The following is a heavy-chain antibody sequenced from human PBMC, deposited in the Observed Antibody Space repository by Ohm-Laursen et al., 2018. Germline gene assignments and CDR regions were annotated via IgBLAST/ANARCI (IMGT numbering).Heavy chain of an antibody. J-gene: IGHJ4*02. D-gene: IGHD1-1*01. CDR2: VYYSGET. CDR1: GGSISSYY. V-gene: IGHV4-59*08. Sequence: SETLSLTCSVSGGSISSYYWSWIRQPPGKALEWIGYVYYSGETYYKSSLKSRVTISVDTSRNQFSLRLSSVTAADTAVYYCARQGDQQLAFIDHWGLGTLVAVSS. CDR3: ARQGDQQLAFIDH.